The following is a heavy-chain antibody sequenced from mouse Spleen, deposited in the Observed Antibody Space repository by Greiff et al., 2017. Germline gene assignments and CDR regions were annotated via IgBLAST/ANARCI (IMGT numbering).Heavy chain of an antibody. D-gene: IGHD2-1*01. CDR1: GFTFSSYA. CDR3: ARPPYGNYVGYFDV. V-gene: IGHV5-9*04. J-gene: IGHJ1*01. Sequence: DVKLVESGGGLVKLGGSLKLSCAASGFTFSSYAMSWVRQTPEKRLEWVATISSGGGNTYYPDSVKGRFTISRDNAKNTLYLQMSSLKSEDTAMYYCARPPYGNYVGYFDVWGAGTTVTVSS. CDR2: ISSGGGNT.